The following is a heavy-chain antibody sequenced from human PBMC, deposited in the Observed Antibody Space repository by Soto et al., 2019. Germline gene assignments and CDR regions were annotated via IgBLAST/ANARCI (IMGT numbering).Heavy chain of an antibody. Sequence: EVQLVESGGYLVKPGWSLRLSCVTSGFAVGDFAMIWFRQAPGRGRERVGFITSKKYGATPQYAASVDGRFFIFRDDARRIAHLQMHNLKSDDTAVYYCSRPTPERYSSYDFPMDVWGQGTTVTVTS. J-gene: IGHJ6*02. D-gene: IGHD5-12*01. CDR2: ITSKKYGATP. CDR1: GFAVGDFA. CDR3: SRPTPERYSSYDFPMDV. V-gene: IGHV3-49*05.